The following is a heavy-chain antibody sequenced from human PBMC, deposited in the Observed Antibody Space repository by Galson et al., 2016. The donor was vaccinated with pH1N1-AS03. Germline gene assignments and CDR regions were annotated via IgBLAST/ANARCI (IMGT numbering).Heavy chain of an antibody. CDR3: ARAGIAASYFHYYYLDV. CDR1: GFTFSSYA. CDR2: VSYDGSNK. D-gene: IGHD6-25*01. V-gene: IGHV3-30*07. Sequence: SLRLSCAASGFTFSSYAMHWVRQAPGKGLEWVAVVSYDGSNKYYADSVKGRFTISRDNGKNSLYLQMNSLRAEDTAVYFCARAGIAASYFHYYYLDVWGKGATVTVSS. J-gene: IGHJ6*03.